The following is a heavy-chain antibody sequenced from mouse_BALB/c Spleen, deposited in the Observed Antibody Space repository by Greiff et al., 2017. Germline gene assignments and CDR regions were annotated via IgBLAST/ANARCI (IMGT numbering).Heavy chain of an antibody. CDR3: SRRGGLTGRYGLAY. J-gene: IGHJ3*01. CDR2: ITYSGST. CDR1: GYSITSDYA. V-gene: IGHV3-2*02. Sequence: EVKLQLSGPGLVKPSHSVSLTCTVTGYSITSDYAWNWIRQFPGNQLEWMGHITYSGSTSYNPSLKSRTSIPRDTSQNQFFLQLNSVTTEYTATYYYSRRGGLTGRYGLAYWGEGTWVTVSA. D-gene: IGHD1-1*01.